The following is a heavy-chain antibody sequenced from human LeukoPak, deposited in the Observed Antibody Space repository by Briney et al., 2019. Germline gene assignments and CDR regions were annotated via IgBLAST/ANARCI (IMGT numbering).Heavy chain of an antibody. V-gene: IGHV4-59*08. CDR1: GGSFSGYY. CDR2: IYSSGST. D-gene: IGHD3-22*01. Sequence: SSETLSLTCAVYGGSFSGYYWSWIRQPPGKGLEWIGYIYSSGSTNYNPSLKSRVTISVDTSKNQFSLKLNSVTAADTAVYYCARHAYYYDSSGYLPYYFDYWGQGTLVTVSS. CDR3: ARHAYYYDSSGYLPYYFDY. J-gene: IGHJ4*02.